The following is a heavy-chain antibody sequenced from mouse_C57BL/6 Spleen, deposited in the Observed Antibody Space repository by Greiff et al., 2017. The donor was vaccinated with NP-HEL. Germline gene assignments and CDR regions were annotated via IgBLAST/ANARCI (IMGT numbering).Heavy chain of an antibody. CDR3: ARTGYFGV. V-gene: IGHV1-69*01. Sequence: QVQLQQPGAELVMPGASVKLSCKASGYTFTSYWMHWVKQRPGQGLEWIGEIDPSDSYTNYNQKFKGKSTLTVDKSSSTAYMQLSSLTSEDSAVYYCARTGYFGVWGTGTTVTVSS. CDR2: IDPSDSYT. J-gene: IGHJ1*03. CDR1: GYTFTSYW.